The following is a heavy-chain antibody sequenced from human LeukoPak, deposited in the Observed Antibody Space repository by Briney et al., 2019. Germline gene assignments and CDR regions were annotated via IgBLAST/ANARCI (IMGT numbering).Heavy chain of an antibody. CDR3: VAATDLWYFDY. D-gene: IGHD1-26*01. J-gene: IGHJ4*02. V-gene: IGHV4-61*02. CDR1: GGSISSGSYY. CDR2: IYTSGST. Sequence: SQTLSLTCTVSGGSISSGSYYWSWIRQPAGKGLEWIGRIYTSGSTNYNPSLKSRVTMSVDTSKNQFSLKLSSVTAADTAVYYCVAATDLWYFDYWGQGTLVTVSS.